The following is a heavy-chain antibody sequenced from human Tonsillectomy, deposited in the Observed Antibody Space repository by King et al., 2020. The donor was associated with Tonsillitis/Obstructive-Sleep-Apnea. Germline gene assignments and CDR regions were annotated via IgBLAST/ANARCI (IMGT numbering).Heavy chain of an antibody. CDR1: VSTFTSSV. Sequence: PLLPSGSSFPQPWSSVTFSCHASVSTFTSSVISLVLPSPGQGLEWMGWISAYNGNTNYSHNLQGIVTMTTDTSTSTAYLDLRSLRSDDTAVYYCARDSMRHYFDSSDSSGYYTFAYWGQGTLVTVSS. V-gene: IGHV1-18*01. J-gene: IGHJ4*02. CDR2: ISAYNGNT. CDR3: ARDSMRHYFDSSDSSGYYTFAY. D-gene: IGHD3-22*01.